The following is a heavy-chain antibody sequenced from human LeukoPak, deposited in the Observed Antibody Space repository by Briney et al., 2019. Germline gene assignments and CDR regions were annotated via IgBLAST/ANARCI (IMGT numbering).Heavy chain of an antibody. V-gene: IGHV4-39*01. D-gene: IGHD3-3*01. J-gene: IGHJ3*02. CDR2: IYYGGTT. Sequence: SETLSLTCTVSGGSLSTTNFYWGWIRQPPGKGLEWIGSIYYGGTTYYTPSLKSRVTISVDRTKDQFSLRLTSVTAADTAMYYCARHRYNDDDAFDIWGQGTLVAVSS. CDR3: ARHRYNDDDAFDI. CDR1: GGSLSTTNFY.